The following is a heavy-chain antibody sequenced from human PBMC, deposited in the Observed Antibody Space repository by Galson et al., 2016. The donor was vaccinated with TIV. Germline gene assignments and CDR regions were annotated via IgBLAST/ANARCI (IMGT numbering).Heavy chain of an antibody. CDR3: STDRLWKDVWDGFGF. J-gene: IGHJ3*01. CDR1: GFSFSHYG. CDR2: IRYDDLTT. Sequence: SLRLSCATSGFSFSHYGMHWVRQAPGKGLEWLAVIRYDDLTTFYADSVKDRFFISRDDSSSTLYLDITSLTIDDTALYYCSTDRLWKDVWDGFGFWEQGTMVTVS. V-gene: IGHV3-33*01. D-gene: IGHD1-1*01.